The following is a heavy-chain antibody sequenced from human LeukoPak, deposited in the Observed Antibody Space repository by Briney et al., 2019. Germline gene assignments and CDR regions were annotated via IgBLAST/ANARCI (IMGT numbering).Heavy chain of an antibody. D-gene: IGHD3-10*01. Sequence: GGSLRLSCAASEFIINNAWMTWVRQAPGKGLEWVGRIKGKTEGGTTDYAAPVKGRVTISRDDSKNILYLQMNSLKTEDTAVYYCTTKHYYGSGSYDYWGQGTLVTVSS. CDR3: TTKHYYGSGSYDY. CDR1: EFIINNAW. V-gene: IGHV3-15*01. J-gene: IGHJ4*02. CDR2: IKGKTEGGTT.